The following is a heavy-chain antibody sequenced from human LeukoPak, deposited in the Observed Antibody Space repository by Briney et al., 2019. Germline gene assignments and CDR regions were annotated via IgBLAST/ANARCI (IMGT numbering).Heavy chain of an antibody. CDR3: AKEQLMEQTDIVVVVAAPAYDAFDI. CDR2: ISYDGSNK. D-gene: IGHD2-15*01. J-gene: IGHJ3*02. Sequence: GGSLRLSCAASGFTFSSYGMHWVRQAPGKGLEWVAVISYDGSNKYYADSVKGRFTISRDNSKNTLYLQMNSLRAEDAAVYYCAKEQLMEQTDIVVVVAAPAYDAFDIWGQGTMVTVSS. V-gene: IGHV3-30*18. CDR1: GFTFSSYG.